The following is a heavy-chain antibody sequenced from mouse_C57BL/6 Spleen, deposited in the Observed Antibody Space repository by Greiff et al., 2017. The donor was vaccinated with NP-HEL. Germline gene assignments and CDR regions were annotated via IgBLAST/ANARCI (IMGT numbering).Heavy chain of an antibody. CDR2: IYPGDGDT. V-gene: IGHV1-82*01. J-gene: IGHJ2*01. Sequence: QVQLKESGPELVKPGASVKISCKASGYAFSSSWMNWVKQRPGKGLEWIGRIYPGDGDTNYNGKFKGKATLTADKSSSTAYMQLSSLTSEDSAVYFCATTTVVATNFDYWGQGTTLTVSS. CDR3: ATTTVVATNFDY. CDR1: GYAFSSSW. D-gene: IGHD1-1*01.